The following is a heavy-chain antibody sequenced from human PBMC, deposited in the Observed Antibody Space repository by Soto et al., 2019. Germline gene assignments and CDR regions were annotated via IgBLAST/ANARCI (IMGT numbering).Heavy chain of an antibody. J-gene: IGHJ6*02. Sequence: EVQLLESGGGLVQPGGSLRLSCAASGFTFTNYAMSWVRQAPGKGLERVSTISASGGSTYHADSVKGRFTISRDNSKNTLYMQMNSLRDEDTAAYYCAKVMRGSGRYYIYGMDVWGQGTTVTVS. D-gene: IGHD3-10*01. CDR1: GFTFTNYA. V-gene: IGHV3-23*01. CDR2: ISASGGST. CDR3: AKVMRGSGRYYIYGMDV.